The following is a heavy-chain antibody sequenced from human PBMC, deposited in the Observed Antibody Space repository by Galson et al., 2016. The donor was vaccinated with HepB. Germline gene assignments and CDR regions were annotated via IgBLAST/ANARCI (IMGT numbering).Heavy chain of an antibody. Sequence: ETLSLTCTVSGGSISPYYWSWIRQPPGKGLEWIGCIYYSGSTNYNPSLKGRLTLSVDTSKNQVSLNLSLVTAADTAIYYCAQNGYYAIEYWGPGTLVTVSS. CDR2: IYYSGST. D-gene: IGHD3-3*01. CDR1: GGSISPYY. V-gene: IGHV4-59*12. CDR3: AQNGYYAIEY. J-gene: IGHJ4*02.